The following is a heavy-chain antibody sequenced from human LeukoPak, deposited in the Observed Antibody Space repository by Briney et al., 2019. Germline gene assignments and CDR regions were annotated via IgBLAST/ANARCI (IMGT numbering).Heavy chain of an antibody. Sequence: GESLKISCKSSGYSFTSYWIGWVRQMPGKGLEWMGIIYPGDSDTRYSPSFQGQVTISADKSISTAYLQWSSLKASDTAMYYCARGGYCSSTSCYEENWFDPWGQGTLVTVSS. J-gene: IGHJ5*02. D-gene: IGHD2-2*01. V-gene: IGHV5-51*01. CDR3: ARGGYCSSTSCYEENWFDP. CDR1: GYSFTSYW. CDR2: IYPGDSDT.